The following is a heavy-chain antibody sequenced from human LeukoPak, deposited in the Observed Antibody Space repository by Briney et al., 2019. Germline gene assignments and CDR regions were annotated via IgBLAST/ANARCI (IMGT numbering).Heavy chain of an antibody. Sequence: SVKVSCKASGGTFSSYAISWVRQAPGQGLEWMGGIIPIFGTANYAQKFQGRVTITADESTSTAYMELSSLRSEDTAVYYCAREGIVVVPAAMGWDRYYYYGMDVWGQGTTVTVSS. CDR3: AREGIVVVPAAMGWDRYYYYGMDV. D-gene: IGHD2-2*01. V-gene: IGHV1-69*01. CDR1: GGTFSSYA. CDR2: IIPIFGTA. J-gene: IGHJ6*02.